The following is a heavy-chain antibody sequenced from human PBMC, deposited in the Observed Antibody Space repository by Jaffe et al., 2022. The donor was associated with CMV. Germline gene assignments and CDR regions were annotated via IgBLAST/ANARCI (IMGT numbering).Heavy chain of an antibody. CDR1: GGSFSGYY. V-gene: IGHV4-34*01. D-gene: IGHD3-3*01. CDR2: INHSGST. Sequence: QVQLQQWGAGLLKPSETLSLTCAVYGGSFSGYYWSWIRQPPGKGLEWIGEINHSGSTNYNPSLKSRVTISVDTSKNQFSLKLSSVTAADTAVYYCARGYIGGDFWSGYYHGGWFDPWGQGTLVTVSS. CDR3: ARGYIGGDFWSGYYHGGWFDP. J-gene: IGHJ5*02.